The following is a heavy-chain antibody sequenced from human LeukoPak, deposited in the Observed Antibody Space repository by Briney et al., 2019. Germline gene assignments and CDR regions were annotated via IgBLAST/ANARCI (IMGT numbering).Heavy chain of an antibody. V-gene: IGHV5-51*01. Sequence: GXXLKISCQGSGYSFTSYWIGWVRQMPGKGREWMGIXYPGDSDTRYSPSFQGQVTISADNSISTAYLQWSSLKASDTAMYYCARQRGYSYGPYWYFDLWGRGTLVTVSS. J-gene: IGHJ2*01. CDR2: XYPGDSDT. CDR3: ARQRGYSYGPYWYFDL. CDR1: GYSFTSYW. D-gene: IGHD5-18*01.